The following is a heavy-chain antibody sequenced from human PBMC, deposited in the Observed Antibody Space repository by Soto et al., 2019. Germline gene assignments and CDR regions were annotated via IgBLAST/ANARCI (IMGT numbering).Heavy chain of an antibody. CDR2: IKTNAEGGTR. V-gene: IGHV3-15*01. J-gene: IGHJ4*02. D-gene: IGHD3-16*02. CDR3: YREGF. Sequence: EMQLVESGGGLVKPGGSLRLSCVASGFTFSNAWLSWVRQAPGKGLEWVGRIKTNAEGGTRDYAAPVKGRFTISREDSKNTVYLEMNRLQPEDRGVDSCYREGFWGQGTLVSVSS. CDR1: GFTFSNAW.